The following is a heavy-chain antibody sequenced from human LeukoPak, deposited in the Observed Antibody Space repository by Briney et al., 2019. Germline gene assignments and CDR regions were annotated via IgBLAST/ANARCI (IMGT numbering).Heavy chain of an antibody. J-gene: IGHJ2*01. D-gene: IGHD2/OR15-2a*01. CDR2: INHSGST. CDR1: GVSFSGYY. CDR3: VRDEAEFGNRQWYFDL. Sequence: SETLSLTCAVYGVSFSGYYWSWIRQPPGKGLEWIGEINHSGSTNYNPSLKSRVTISVDTSKNQFSLKLSSVTAADTAVYYCVRDEAEFGNRQWYFDLWGRGTLVIVSS. V-gene: IGHV4-34*01.